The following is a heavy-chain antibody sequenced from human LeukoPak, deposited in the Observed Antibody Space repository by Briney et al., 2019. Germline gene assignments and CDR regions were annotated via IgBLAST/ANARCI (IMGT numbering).Heavy chain of an antibody. D-gene: IGHD1-26*01. CDR3: ARGLGGAANDIDY. CDR1: GYTFTSYD. Sequence: ASVKVSCKASGYTFTSYDINWVRQATGQGLEWMGWMNPNSGNTCYAQKFQVRVNMTRNTSISTAYMALSSLRSEDTAVYYCARGLGGAANDIDYWGQGTLVTVSS. J-gene: IGHJ4*02. V-gene: IGHV1-8*01. CDR2: MNPNSGNT.